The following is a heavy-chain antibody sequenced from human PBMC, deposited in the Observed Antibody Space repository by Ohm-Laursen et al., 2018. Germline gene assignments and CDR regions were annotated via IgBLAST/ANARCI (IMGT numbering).Heavy chain of an antibody. CDR2: INPSGGST. V-gene: IGHV1-46*01. D-gene: IGHD3-22*01. Sequence: ASVKVSCKASGYTFTTHYIHWVRQAPGQGLEWMGIINPSGGSTSYAQKFQGRVTMTRDTSTSTVYMELSSLRSEDTAVYYCARDRDSSGYRYYFGYWGQGTLVTVSS. CDR1: GYTFTTHY. CDR3: ARDRDSSGYRYYFGY. J-gene: IGHJ4*02.